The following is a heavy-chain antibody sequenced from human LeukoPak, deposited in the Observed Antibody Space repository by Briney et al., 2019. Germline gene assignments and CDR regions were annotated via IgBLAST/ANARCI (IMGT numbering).Heavy chain of an antibody. V-gene: IGHV3-30*18. J-gene: IGHJ4*02. D-gene: IGHD3-10*01. Sequence: GGSLRLSCVASGFTFSSYGMHWVRQAPGKGLEWVAVISYDGSHKYYGDSVKGRFTISRDNSKNTVYLQMNSLRAEDTAVYHCAKDSTLMVRGVIRGPDYWGQGTLVTVSS. CDR3: AKDSTLMVRGVIRGPDY. CDR2: ISYDGSHK. CDR1: GFTFSSYG.